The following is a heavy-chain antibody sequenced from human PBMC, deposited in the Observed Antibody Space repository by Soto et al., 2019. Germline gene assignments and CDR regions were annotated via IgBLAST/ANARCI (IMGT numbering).Heavy chain of an antibody. CDR1: GGTFSIYA. Sequence: XVEVSCKGSGGTFSIYAISWVRQAPGQGLEWMGGIIPIFGTANYAQKFQGRVTITADKSTSTAYMELSSLRSEDTAVYYCARSSSPLDAFDIWGQGTMVTVSS. V-gene: IGHV1-69*06. CDR3: ARSSSPLDAFDI. D-gene: IGHD6-6*01. J-gene: IGHJ3*02. CDR2: IIPIFGTA.